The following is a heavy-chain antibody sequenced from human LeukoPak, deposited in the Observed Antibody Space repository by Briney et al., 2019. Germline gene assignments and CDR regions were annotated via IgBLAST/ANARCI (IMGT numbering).Heavy chain of an antibody. CDR1: GGSISTSNYY. V-gene: IGHV4-39*01. J-gene: IGHJ3*02. Sequence: SSETLSLTCTVSGGSISTSNYYWGWIRQPPGKGLERIGSIYYTGSAYYNPSLMGRVTISVDTSKNQYSLKLNSVTAADTAVYYCATYCRGTSCYEFAHDIWGQGTMVTVSS. CDR3: ATYCRGTSCYEFAHDI. D-gene: IGHD2-2*01. CDR2: IYYTGSA.